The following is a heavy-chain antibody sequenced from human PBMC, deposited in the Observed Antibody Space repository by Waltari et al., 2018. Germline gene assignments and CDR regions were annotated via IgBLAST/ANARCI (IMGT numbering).Heavy chain of an antibody. CDR3: TTLARGESGDY. CDR2: INPEGSQK. Sequence: EVQLVASGGGLVQPGGSLRLSCAASGFTFNTYWMKWIRQAPGKGLEWGANINPEGSQKFYGDSVKGRFTVSRDNAQNSLYLQMNNLRAEDTAVYYCTTLARGESGDYWGQGTLVTVSS. J-gene: IGHJ4*02. V-gene: IGHV3-7*01. D-gene: IGHD3-10*01. CDR1: GFTFNTYW.